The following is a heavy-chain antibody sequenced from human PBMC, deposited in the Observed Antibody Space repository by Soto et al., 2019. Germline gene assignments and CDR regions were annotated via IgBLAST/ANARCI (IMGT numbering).Heavy chain of an antibody. D-gene: IGHD6-19*01. J-gene: IGHJ4*02. V-gene: IGHV1-3*01. CDR2: INAGNGNT. CDR3: ARGIAVAGIDY. CDR1: GYTFTSYA. Sequence: EVSVKVSCKASGYTFTSYAMHLVRQAPGQRLEWMGWINAGNGNTKYSQKFQGRVTITRDTSASTAYMELSSLRSEDTAVYYCARGIAVAGIDYWGQGTLVTVSS.